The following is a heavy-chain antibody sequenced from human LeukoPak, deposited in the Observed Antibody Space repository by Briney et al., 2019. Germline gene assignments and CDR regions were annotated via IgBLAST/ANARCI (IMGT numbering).Heavy chain of an antibody. Sequence: SETLSLTCTVSGGSITSSSYYWSWIWQPAGKGLEWIGRIYTSGSTNYNPSLKSRVTISVDTSKNQFSLKLSSVTAADTAVHYCAREDFLGLDIWGQGTMVTVSS. V-gene: IGHV4-61*02. CDR3: AREDFLGLDI. CDR2: IYTSGST. CDR1: GGSITSSSYY. J-gene: IGHJ3*02. D-gene: IGHD3-3*01.